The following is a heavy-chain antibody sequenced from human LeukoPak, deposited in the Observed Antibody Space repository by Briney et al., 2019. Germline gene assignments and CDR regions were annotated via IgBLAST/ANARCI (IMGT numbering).Heavy chain of an antibody. D-gene: IGHD6-13*01. CDR1: GFTFSSYW. Sequence: GGSLRLSCAASGFTFSSYWMSWVRQAPGKGLEWVANIKQDGSEKYYVDSVKGRFTISRDNAKNSLYLQMNSLRAEDTAVYYCARETIAAAGYYYFDYWGQGTQVTVSS. CDR2: IKQDGSEK. V-gene: IGHV3-7*04. J-gene: IGHJ4*02. CDR3: ARETIAAAGYYYFDY.